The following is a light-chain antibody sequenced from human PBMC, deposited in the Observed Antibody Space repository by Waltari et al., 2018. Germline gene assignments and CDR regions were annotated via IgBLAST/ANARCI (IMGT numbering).Light chain of an antibody. V-gene: IGLV3-19*01. Sequence: SSELTQDPAVSVALGQTVRITCQGDGLRGYYASWYQQKPGQAPVLVIFGKNNLPSGIPDRFSGSSSGNTVSLTITGAQAEDEADYYCYSRDSSGDHLRVFGTGTRVTVL. CDR1: GLRGYY. CDR2: GKN. CDR3: YSRDSSGDHLRV. J-gene: IGLJ1*01.